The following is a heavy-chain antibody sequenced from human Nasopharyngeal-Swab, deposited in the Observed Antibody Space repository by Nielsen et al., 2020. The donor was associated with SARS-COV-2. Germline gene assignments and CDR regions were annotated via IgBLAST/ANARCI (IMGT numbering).Heavy chain of an antibody. D-gene: IGHD2-2*01. CDR3: AKVDIYCSSTSCYHHFDY. V-gene: IGHV3-30-3*01. CDR1: GFTFSSYA. CDR2: ISYDGSNK. Sequence: GGSLRLSCAASGFTFSSYAMHWVRQAPGKGLEWVAVISYDGSNKYYADSVKGRFTISRDNSKNTLYLQMNSLRAEDTAVYYCAKVDIYCSSTSCYHHFDYWGQGTLVTVSS. J-gene: IGHJ4*02.